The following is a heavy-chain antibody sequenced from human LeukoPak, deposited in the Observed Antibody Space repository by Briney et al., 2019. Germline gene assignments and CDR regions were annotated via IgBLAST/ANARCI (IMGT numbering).Heavy chain of an antibody. CDR1: GGSFSGYY. J-gene: IGHJ5*02. V-gene: IGHV4-34*01. Sequence: PSETLSLTCAVYGGSFSGYYWSWIRQPPGKGLEWIGEINHSGSTNYNPSLKSRVTISVDTSKNQFSLKLSSVTAADTAVYYCARGAVVVPAPNRFDPWGQGTLVTVSS. CDR3: ARGAVVVPAPNRFDP. CDR2: INHSGST. D-gene: IGHD2-2*01.